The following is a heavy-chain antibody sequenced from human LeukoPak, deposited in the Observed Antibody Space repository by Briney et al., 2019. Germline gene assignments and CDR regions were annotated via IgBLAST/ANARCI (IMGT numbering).Heavy chain of an antibody. D-gene: IGHD6-13*01. CDR1: GYTFTGYY. Sequence: ASVKVSCKASGYTFTGYYMHWVRQAPGQGLEWMGWINPNSGGTNYAQKFQGRVTMTRDTSISTAYMELSRLRSEDTAVYYCATNPPSSWYYFYFRGYHFQHWGQGTLVTVSS. V-gene: IGHV1-2*02. CDR3: ATNPPSSWYYFYFRGYHFQH. J-gene: IGHJ1*01. CDR2: INPNSGGT.